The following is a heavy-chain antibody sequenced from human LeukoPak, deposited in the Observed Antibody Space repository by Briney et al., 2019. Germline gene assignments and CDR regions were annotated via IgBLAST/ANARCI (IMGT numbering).Heavy chain of an antibody. V-gene: IGHV4-59*12. J-gene: IGHJ3*02. CDR2: IYYSGST. CDR3: ARALDYGGNWDAFDI. D-gene: IGHD4-23*01. Sequence: SETLSLTCTVSGGSISSYYWSWIRQPPGKGLEWIGYIYYSGSTYYNPSLKSRVTISVDTSKNQFSLKLSSVTAADTAVYYCARALDYGGNWDAFDIWGQGTMVTVSS. CDR1: GGSISSYY.